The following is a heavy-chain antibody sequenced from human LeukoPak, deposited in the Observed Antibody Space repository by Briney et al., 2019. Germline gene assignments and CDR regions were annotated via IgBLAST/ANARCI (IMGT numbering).Heavy chain of an antibody. CDR1: GFTVSSNY. CDR2: IYSGGST. Sequence: GGSLRLSCAASGFTVSSNYMSWVRQVPGKGLEWVSVIYSGGSTYYADSVKGRFTISRDNSKNTLYLQMNSLRAEDTAVYYCARAWGLGYCSGGSCYTDPYYFDYWGQGTLVTVSS. V-gene: IGHV3-53*01. CDR3: ARAWGLGYCSGGSCYTDPYYFDY. D-gene: IGHD2-15*01. J-gene: IGHJ4*02.